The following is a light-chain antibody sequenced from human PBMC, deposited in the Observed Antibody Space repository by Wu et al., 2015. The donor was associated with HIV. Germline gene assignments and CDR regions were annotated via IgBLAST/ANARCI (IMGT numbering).Light chain of an antibody. CDR1: QSISNY. V-gene: IGKV3-20*01. CDR3: QQYGSSPPLT. Sequence: EIVVTQSPATLSVSPGERATLSCRASQSISNYLAWYQQKPGQAPRLLIYGASSRATGIPDRFSGSGSGTDFTLTISRLEPEDFAVYYCQQYGSSPPLTFGGGTKVEIK. CDR2: GAS. J-gene: IGKJ4*01.